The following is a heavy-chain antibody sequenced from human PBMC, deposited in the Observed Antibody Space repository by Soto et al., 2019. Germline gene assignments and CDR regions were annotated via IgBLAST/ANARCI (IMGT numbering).Heavy chain of an antibody. CDR2: ISGSGGST. CDR3: AKEGSSSLYYFDC. J-gene: IGHJ4*02. CDR1: GFTFSSYA. Sequence: PGGSLRLSCAASGFTFSSYAMSWVRQAPGKGLEWVSTISGSGGSTYYAESVKGRFTISRDSSRNTLYLQMNSLRAEDTALYYCAKEGSSSLYYFDCWGQGTLVTVSS. D-gene: IGHD6-6*01. V-gene: IGHV3-23*01.